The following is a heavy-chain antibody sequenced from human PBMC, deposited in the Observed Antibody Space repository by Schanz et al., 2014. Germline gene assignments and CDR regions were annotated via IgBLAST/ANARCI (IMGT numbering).Heavy chain of an antibody. D-gene: IGHD4-17*01. CDR1: GYSFTTYD. Sequence: QVQLVQSGAEVKKPGASVRVSCKASGYSFTTYDVNWVRQATGQGLEWMGWMNPTTGNRGYAQNFQGRVTMTRDTSLKTAFMEMTNLKFEDASLYYDASHYGHRALWGQGTLIAVSS. J-gene: IGHJ4*02. CDR2: MNPTTGNR. CDR3: ASHYGHRAL. V-gene: IGHV1-8*01.